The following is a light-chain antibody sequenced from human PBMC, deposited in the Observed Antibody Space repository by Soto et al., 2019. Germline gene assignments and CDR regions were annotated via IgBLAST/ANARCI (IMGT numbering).Light chain of an antibody. V-gene: IGKV3-20*01. J-gene: IGKJ3*01. Sequence: NVLTQSPGTLSLSPGERATLSCRASQSVSPSYLAWYQQKPGQAPRLLIHGASSRATGIPDRFSGSVSGTDFTLTISRLEAEDFAVYYCQQYGSSPLTFGPGTKVDIK. CDR1: QSVSPSY. CDR2: GAS. CDR3: QQYGSSPLT.